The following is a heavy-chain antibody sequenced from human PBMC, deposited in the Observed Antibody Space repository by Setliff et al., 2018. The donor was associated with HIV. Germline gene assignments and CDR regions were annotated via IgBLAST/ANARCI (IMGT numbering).Heavy chain of an antibody. CDR1: GFSLSNARMG. D-gene: IGHD3-3*01. V-gene: IGHV2-26*01. CDR3: ARIHTGHNFWPYYGVDV. CDR2: IFSNDDK. J-gene: IGHJ6*02. Sequence: PTLVNPTETLTLTCTVSGFSLSNARMGVSWIRQPPGKALEWLAHIFSNDDKRYSPSLKNRLTITRDTSKNQVVLTMTNMDPEDTATYYCARIHTGHNFWPYYGVDVWGQGTTVTISS.